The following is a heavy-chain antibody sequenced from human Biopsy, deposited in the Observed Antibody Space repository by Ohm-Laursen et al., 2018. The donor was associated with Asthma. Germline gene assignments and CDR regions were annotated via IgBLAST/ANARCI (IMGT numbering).Heavy chain of an antibody. CDR3: ARTYYDFLTGQVKDVFGV. CDR1: GYNFISFA. J-gene: IGHJ3*01. D-gene: IGHD3-9*01. Sequence: VASVKVSCKASGYNFISFAIHWVRQAPGQRLEWMGWVNTGNGATKYSQKFQGRVTITRDTSASTAYMELRSLRSEDTATYYCARTYYDFLTGQVKDVFGVWGQGTMVTVSS. CDR2: VNTGNGAT. V-gene: IGHV1-3*04.